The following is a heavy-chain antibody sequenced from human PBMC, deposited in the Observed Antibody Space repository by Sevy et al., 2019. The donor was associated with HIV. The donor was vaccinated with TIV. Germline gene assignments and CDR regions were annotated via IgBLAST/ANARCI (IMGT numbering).Heavy chain of an antibody. CDR2: ISAYNGNT. Sequence: ASVKVSCKASGYTFTSYGISWVRQAPGQGLEWMGWISAYNGNTNYAQKLQGRVTMTTDTSPRTAYMELRSLRSDDTAVYYCARDLGGEGATRRDYWGQGTLVTVSS. CDR1: GYTFTSYG. J-gene: IGHJ4*02. D-gene: IGHD1-26*01. CDR3: ARDLGGEGATRRDY. V-gene: IGHV1-18*04.